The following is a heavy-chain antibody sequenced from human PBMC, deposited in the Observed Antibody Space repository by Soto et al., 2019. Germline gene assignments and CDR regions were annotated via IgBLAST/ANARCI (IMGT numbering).Heavy chain of an antibody. CDR3: AASYGSGYRAFDY. J-gene: IGHJ4*02. Sequence: QVQLVQSGTEVKKPGSSVKVSCKASGDTFSFYTINWVRQAPGLGLEWVGRINPIVSMSNYAQKFQGRVSMTADKSTSTAYMDLRSLRSDATAMYFCAASYGSGYRAFDYWGQGALVIVSS. D-gene: IGHD3-10*01. CDR1: GDTFSFYT. CDR2: INPIVSMS. V-gene: IGHV1-69*02.